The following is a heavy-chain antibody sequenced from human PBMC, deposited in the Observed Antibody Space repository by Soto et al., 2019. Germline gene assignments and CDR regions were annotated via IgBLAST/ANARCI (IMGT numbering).Heavy chain of an antibody. J-gene: IGHJ6*02. CDR2: IIPILGIA. V-gene: IGHV1-69*04. D-gene: IGHD3-9*01. CDR1: GGTFSSYT. CDR3: ARDAYDIPRDRDYYYYYDMDV. Sequence: SVKVSCKASGGTFSSYTISWVRQAPGQGLEWMGRIIPILGIANYAQKFQGRVTITADKSTSTAYMELSSLRSEDTAVYYCARDAYDIPRDRDYYYYYDMDVWGQGTTVTVSS.